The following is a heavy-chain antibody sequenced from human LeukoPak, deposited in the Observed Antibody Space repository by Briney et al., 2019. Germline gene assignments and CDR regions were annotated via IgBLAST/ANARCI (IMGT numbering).Heavy chain of an antibody. J-gene: IGHJ5*02. CDR1: GGSISSSSYY. Sequence: PSETLSLTCTVSGGSISSSSYYWGWIRQPPGKGLEWIGSIYYSGSTYYNPSLKSRVTISVDTSKNQFSLKLSSVTAADTAVYYCARGTRYAVHWSDPWGQGTLVTVSS. D-gene: IGHD5-12*01. V-gene: IGHV4-39*07. CDR3: ARGTRYAVHWSDP. CDR2: IYYSGST.